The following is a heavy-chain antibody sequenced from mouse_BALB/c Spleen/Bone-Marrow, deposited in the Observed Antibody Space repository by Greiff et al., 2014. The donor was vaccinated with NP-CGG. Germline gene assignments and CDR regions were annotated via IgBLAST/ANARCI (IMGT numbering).Heavy chain of an antibody. CDR3: ARNGNYGAWFAY. D-gene: IGHD2-1*01. V-gene: IGHV14-3*02. CDR2: IDPANGNT. CDR1: GFNIKDTY. J-gene: IGHJ3*01. Sequence: VHVKQSGAELVKPGASVKLSCTASGFNIKDTYMHWVEQRPEQGLEWIGRIDPANGNTKYDPKFQGKATITADTSSNTAYPQLSSLTSEDTAVYYCARNGNYGAWFAYWGQGTLVTVSA.